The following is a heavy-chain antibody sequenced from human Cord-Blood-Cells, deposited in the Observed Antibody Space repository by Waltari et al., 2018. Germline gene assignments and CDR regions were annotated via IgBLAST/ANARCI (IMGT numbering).Heavy chain of an antibody. Sequence: QLQLQESGPGLVKPSETLSLTCTVSGGSISISSYYWGWIRQPPVKGLEWIGIIYYSGSTYYNPSLKSRVTISLDTSKNQFSLKLSSVTAADTAVYYCARLRAGGHYFDYWGQGTLVTVSS. J-gene: IGHJ4*02. D-gene: IGHD3-16*01. CDR2: IYYSGST. CDR3: ARLRAGGHYFDY. CDR1: GGSISISSYY. V-gene: IGHV4-39*01.